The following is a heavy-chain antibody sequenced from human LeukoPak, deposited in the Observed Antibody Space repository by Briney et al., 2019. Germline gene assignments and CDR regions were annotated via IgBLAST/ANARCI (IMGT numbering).Heavy chain of an antibody. CDR2: IWYDGSHK. CDR1: GFTFNNYG. V-gene: IGHV3-33*01. CDR3: APDHGGF. D-gene: IGHD3-16*01. J-gene: IGHJ4*02. Sequence: GGSLRLSCAASGFTFNNYGMHWVRQAPGKGLEWVAIIWYDGSHKYYADSAKGRFTISRDNSKNTLYLEMSSLRAEDTAVYYCAPDHGGFWGQGTLVTVSS.